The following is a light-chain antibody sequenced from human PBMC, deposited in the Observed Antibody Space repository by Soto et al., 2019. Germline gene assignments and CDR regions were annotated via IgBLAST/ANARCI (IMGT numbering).Light chain of an antibody. Sequence: QSALTQPPSASGSPGQSVTISCTGSSSDVGGHNHVSWYQQHPGKAPKLMIYEVSKRPSGVPDRCSGSKSVNTASLTVSGLQAEDEADYYFSSYAGSMNLIFGGGTKLTVL. V-gene: IGLV2-8*01. J-gene: IGLJ2*01. CDR3: SSYAGSMNLI. CDR2: EVS. CDR1: SSDVGGHNH.